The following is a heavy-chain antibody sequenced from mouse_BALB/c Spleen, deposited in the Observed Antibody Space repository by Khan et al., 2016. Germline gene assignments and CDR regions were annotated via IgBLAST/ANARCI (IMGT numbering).Heavy chain of an antibody. CDR3: ARDHYYAMDY. CDR2: INPSTGYT. J-gene: IGHJ4*01. V-gene: IGHV1-7*01. CDR1: GYTFTSYW. Sequence: VELVESGAELAKPGASVKMSCKASGYTFTSYWMHWVKQRPGQGLEWIGYINPSTGYTEYNQKFKDKATLTADKSSSTAYMQLSSLTSEDSAVYYCARDHYYAMDYWGQGTSVTVSS.